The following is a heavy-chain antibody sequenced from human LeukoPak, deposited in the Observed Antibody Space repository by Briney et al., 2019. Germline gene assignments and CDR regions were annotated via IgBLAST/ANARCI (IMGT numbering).Heavy chain of an antibody. CDR3: ARGRTTETTCYYYYYGRDV. J-gene: IGHJ6*02. V-gene: IGHV4-34*01. Sequence: PSETLSLTCAVYVGSFCGYYGRCLREPPGRALVWLGEIKHCGSTNYNPSLKRRVTISVDTPKNQFSLKLSSVTAADAAVYYCARGRTTETTCYYYYYGRDVGGQGTTVSVSS. CDR2: IKHCGST. CDR1: VGSFCGYY. D-gene: IGHD4-11*01.